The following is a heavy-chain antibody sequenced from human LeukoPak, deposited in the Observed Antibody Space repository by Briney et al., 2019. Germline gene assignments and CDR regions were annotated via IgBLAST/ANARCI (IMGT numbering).Heavy chain of an antibody. CDR3: ARERGGNYYFGMDV. D-gene: IGHD2-15*01. V-gene: IGHV4-4*07. CDR1: GGAISSDY. J-gene: IGHJ6*02. CDR2: IYISGST. Sequence: ASETLSLTCTVSGGAISSDYWTRIRQPAGKGLEWIGRIYISGSTNYNPSLTSRVTMSVDASKNQFSLKLSSVNAADTAVYYCARERGGNYYFGMDVWGQGTTVTVSS.